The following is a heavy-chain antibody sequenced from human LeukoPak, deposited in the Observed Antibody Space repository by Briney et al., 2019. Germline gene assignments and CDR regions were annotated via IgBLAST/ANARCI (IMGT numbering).Heavy chain of an antibody. CDR3: ARAAVAGTFIPYYFDY. CDR1: GGTFSSYA. D-gene: IGHD6-19*01. Sequence: SVKVSCKASGGTFSSYAISWVRQAPGQGLEWMGRIIPILGIANYAQKFQGRVTITADKSTSTAYVELSSLRSEDTAVYYCARAAVAGTFIPYYFDYWGQGTLVTVSS. CDR2: IIPILGIA. V-gene: IGHV1-69*04. J-gene: IGHJ4*02.